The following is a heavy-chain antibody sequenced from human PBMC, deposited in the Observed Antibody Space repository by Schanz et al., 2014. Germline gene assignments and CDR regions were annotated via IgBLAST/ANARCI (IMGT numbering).Heavy chain of an antibody. CDR1: GGTFSTYT. CDR3: AKDGVPSPWVCFGGYCYSGGADY. CDR2: IIPILGIA. J-gene: IGHJ4*02. V-gene: IGHV1-69*04. D-gene: IGHD2-21*02. Sequence: QVQLVHSGAEVKKPGSSVKVSCKASGGTFSTYTISWVRQAPGQGLEWMGRIIPILGIANYAQKFQGRVTITADKSTFTADMDVSSLRSEDTAVYYCAKDGVPSPWVCFGGYCYSGGADYWGQGTLVTVSS.